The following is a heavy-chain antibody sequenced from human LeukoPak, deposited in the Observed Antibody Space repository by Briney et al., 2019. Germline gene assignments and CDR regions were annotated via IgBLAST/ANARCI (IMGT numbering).Heavy chain of an antibody. CDR2: IWYDGSNK. J-gene: IGHJ4*02. Sequence: PGGSLRLSCAASGFTFSSYGMHWVRQAPGKGLEWVAVIWYDGSNKYYADSVKGRFTISRDNAKNTLYLQMNSLRAEDTAVYYCASDTVDTALGIDYWGQGTLVTVSS. CDR1: GFTFSSYG. V-gene: IGHV3-33*03. CDR3: ASDTVDTALGIDY. D-gene: IGHD5-18*01.